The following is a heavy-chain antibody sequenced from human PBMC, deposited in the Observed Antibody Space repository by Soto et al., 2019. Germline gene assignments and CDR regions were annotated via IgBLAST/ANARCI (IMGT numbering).Heavy chain of an antibody. J-gene: IGHJ4*02. Sequence: QVQLLQSGAEVKKPGASVKVSCKVSGHTHTELSMHWVRQAPGRGLEWMGGFDPEDGETISAQKFQGRVTMTEDTSTDSTYMELTSRRSEDTAVYYCAAGGTRWLHSPFDYWGQGTLVTISS. D-gene: IGHD1-1*01. CDR1: GHTHTELS. CDR3: AAGGTRWLHSPFDY. CDR2: FDPEDGET. V-gene: IGHV1-24*01.